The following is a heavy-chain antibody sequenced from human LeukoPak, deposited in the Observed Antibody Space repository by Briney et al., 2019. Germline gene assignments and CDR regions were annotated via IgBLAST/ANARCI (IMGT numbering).Heavy chain of an antibody. CDR1: GYTFTSYD. Sequence: ASVKVSCTASGYTFTSYDINWVRQATGQGLEWMGWMNPNSGNTGYAQKFQGRVTMTRNTSISTAYMELSSLRSEDTAVYYCARSVYPGIAVRFWNWFDPWGQGTLVTASS. CDR3: ARSVYPGIAVRFWNWFDP. V-gene: IGHV1-8*01. CDR2: MNPNSGNT. J-gene: IGHJ5*02. D-gene: IGHD6-19*01.